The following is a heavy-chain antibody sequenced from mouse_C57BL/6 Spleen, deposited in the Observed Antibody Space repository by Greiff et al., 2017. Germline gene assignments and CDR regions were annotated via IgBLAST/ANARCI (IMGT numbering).Heavy chain of an antibody. CDR3: AQAFSTGRAMDY. D-gene: IGHD4-1*02. Sequence: QVQLKESGAELARPGASVKLSCKASGYTFTSYGISWVKQRTGQGLEWIGEIYPRSGNTYYNEKFKGKATLTADKSSSTAYMELRSLTSEDSAVYFCAQAFSTGRAMDYWGQGTSVTVSS. J-gene: IGHJ4*01. V-gene: IGHV1-81*01. CDR2: IYPRSGNT. CDR1: GYTFTSYG.